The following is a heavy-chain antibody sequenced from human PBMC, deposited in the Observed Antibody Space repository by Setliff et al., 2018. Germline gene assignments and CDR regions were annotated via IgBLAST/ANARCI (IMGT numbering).Heavy chain of an antibody. CDR1: GGSFSGYY. J-gene: IGHJ4*02. CDR2: IYYSGST. CDR3: ARRRGAFDY. V-gene: IGHV4-59*01. Sequence: SETLSLTCAVYGGSFSGYYWSWIRQPPGKRLEWIGYIYYSGSTNYNPSLESRVTISVDTSKNQFSLRLNSATAADTAVYYCARRRGAFDYWGQGTLVTVSS.